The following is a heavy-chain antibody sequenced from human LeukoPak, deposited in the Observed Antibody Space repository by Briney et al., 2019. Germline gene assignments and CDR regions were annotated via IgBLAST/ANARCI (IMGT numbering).Heavy chain of an antibody. CDR3: ARSSPTTVVTPFH. CDR1: GYTFTGYY. D-gene: IGHD4-23*01. Sequence: ASVKVSCKASGYTFTGYYMHWVRQAPGQGLEWMGWINPNSGGTNYAQKFQGRVTMTRDTSISTAYMELSRLRSDDTAVYYCARSSPTTVVTPFHWGQGTLVTVSS. J-gene: IGHJ4*02. V-gene: IGHV1-2*02. CDR2: INPNSGGT.